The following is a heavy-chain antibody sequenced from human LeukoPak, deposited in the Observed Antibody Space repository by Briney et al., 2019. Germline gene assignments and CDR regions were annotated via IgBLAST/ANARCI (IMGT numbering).Heavy chain of an antibody. CDR1: GFTFSRYW. D-gene: IGHD1-26*01. Sequence: GGSLRLSCAASGFTFSRYWMYWVRQAPGKGLLWVSHIDSDGSITNYADSVKGRFTVSRDNAKNTVYLQMDSLRAEDTAVYYCVRAWDYLGQGTLVTVSS. CDR3: VRAWDY. J-gene: IGHJ4*02. V-gene: IGHV3-74*01. CDR2: IDSDGSIT.